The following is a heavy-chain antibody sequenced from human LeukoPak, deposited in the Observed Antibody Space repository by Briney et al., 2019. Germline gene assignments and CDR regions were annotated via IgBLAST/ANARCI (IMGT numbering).Heavy chain of an antibody. Sequence: PGRSLRLSCAASGFTFDDYAMPWVRQAPGKGLEWVSGISWNSGSIGYADSVKGRFTISRDNAKNSLYLQMNSLRAEDTALYYCAKDRYYYDSSCYYSYWGQGTLVTVSS. CDR1: GFTFDDYA. J-gene: IGHJ4*02. CDR2: ISWNSGSI. V-gene: IGHV3-9*01. CDR3: AKDRYYYDSSCYYSY. D-gene: IGHD3-22*01.